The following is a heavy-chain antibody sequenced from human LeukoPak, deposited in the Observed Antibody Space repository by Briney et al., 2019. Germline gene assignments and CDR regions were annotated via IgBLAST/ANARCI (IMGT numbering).Heavy chain of an antibody. CDR1: GYSFTSYW. D-gene: IGHD1-26*01. V-gene: IGHV5-51*01. CDR3: ASLSGSYYRGAFDI. J-gene: IGHJ3*02. CDR2: IYPGDSDT. Sequence: GESLKISCKGSGYSFTSYWTGWVRQMPGKGLEWIGIIYPGDSDTRYSPSFQGQVTISADKSISTAYLQWSSLKAADTAMYYCASLSGSYYRGAFDIWGQGTMVTVSS.